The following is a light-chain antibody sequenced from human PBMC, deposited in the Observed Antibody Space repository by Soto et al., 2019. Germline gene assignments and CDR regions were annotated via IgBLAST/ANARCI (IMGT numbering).Light chain of an antibody. CDR2: GNN. Sequence: QSVLTQPPSVSGAPGQRVTISCTGSSSSIGSRYDVNWYQQLPGTAPKLLIYGNNNRPSGVPDRFSGSKSGTSATLGITGFQTGDEADYYCGSWDSSLSAYVFATGTKVTVL. J-gene: IGLJ1*01. V-gene: IGLV1-40*01. CDR1: SSSIGSRYD. CDR3: GSWDSSLSAYV.